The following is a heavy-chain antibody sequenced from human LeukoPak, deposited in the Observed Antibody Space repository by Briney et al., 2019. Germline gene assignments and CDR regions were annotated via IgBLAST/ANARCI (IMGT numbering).Heavy chain of an antibody. CDR1: GGSISSGDYY. V-gene: IGHV2-70*11. CDR2: IDWDDDK. CDR3: ARRTRGYHFDD. J-gene: IGHJ4*02. Sequence: QTLSLTCSVSGGSISSGDYYWSWIRQPPGKSLEWLARIDWDDDKYYSTSLKTRLTISKDTSKNQVVLTMTNMDPVDTATYFCARRTRGYHFDDWGQGTLVTVSS. D-gene: IGHD1-1*01.